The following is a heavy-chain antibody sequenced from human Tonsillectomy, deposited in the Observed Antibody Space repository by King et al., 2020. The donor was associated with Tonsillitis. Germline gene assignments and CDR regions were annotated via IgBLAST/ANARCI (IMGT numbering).Heavy chain of an antibody. Sequence: QLVQSGAEVKKPGASVKVSCKASGYTFTGHYMHWVRQAPGQGLEWMGWINTNSGGTNYAQKFQGWVTMTRDTSISTAYMELSRLRSDDTAVYYCARGPWDSGYWGQGTLVTVSS. CDR2: INTNSGGT. J-gene: IGHJ4*02. CDR1: GYTFTGHY. D-gene: IGHD1-26*01. CDR3: ARGPWDSGY. V-gene: IGHV1-2*04.